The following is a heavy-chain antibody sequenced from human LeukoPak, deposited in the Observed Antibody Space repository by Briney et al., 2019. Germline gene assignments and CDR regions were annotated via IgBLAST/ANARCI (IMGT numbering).Heavy chain of an antibody. CDR1: GYTFTDYY. Sequence: ASVKVSCKASGYTFTDYYLHWVRQAPGQGLEWMGWINPNTGGTNYAQRFQGRLTMTRDTSISTAYMELSRLRSDDTAVYYCATDPSPGYSSSWYFDYWGQGTLVTVSS. CDR2: INPNTGGT. J-gene: IGHJ4*02. CDR3: ATDPSPGYSSSWYFDY. V-gene: IGHV1-2*02. D-gene: IGHD6-13*01.